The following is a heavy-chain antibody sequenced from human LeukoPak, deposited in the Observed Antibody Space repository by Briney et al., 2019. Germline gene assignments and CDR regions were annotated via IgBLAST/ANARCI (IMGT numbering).Heavy chain of an antibody. J-gene: IGHJ5*02. CDR2: ISAYNGNT. CDR3: ARDRGGYDSGRFDP. CDR1: GYTFTSYG. V-gene: IGHV1-18*01. D-gene: IGHD5-12*01. Sequence: ASVKVSCKASGYTFTSYGISWVRQAPGQGLEWMGWISAYNGNTNYAQKLQGRVTMATDTSTSTAYMELRSLRSDDTAVYYCARDRGGYDSGRFDPWGQGTLVIVSS.